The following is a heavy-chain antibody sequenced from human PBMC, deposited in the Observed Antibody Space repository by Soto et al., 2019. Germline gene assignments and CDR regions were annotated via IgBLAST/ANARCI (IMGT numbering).Heavy chain of an antibody. Sequence: EEQLVESGGGLVQPGESLRLSCAASGSSFRMYWMTWVRQAPGKGLEWVANINEDGSGKSYVESVKGRFTISRDNDRNSLNLQVNSLRDADTALYYCSRHGVYCCGDCFDNDDALNLWGQGTMVTVSS. V-gene: IGHV3-7*05. J-gene: IGHJ3*01. D-gene: IGHD2-21*02. CDR1: GSSFRMYW. CDR2: INEDGSGK. CDR3: SRHGVYCCGDCFDNDDALNL.